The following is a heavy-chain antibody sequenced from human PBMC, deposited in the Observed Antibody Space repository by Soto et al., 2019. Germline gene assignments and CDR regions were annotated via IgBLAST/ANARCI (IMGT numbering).Heavy chain of an antibody. V-gene: IGHV4-59*01. CDR3: ARLYSSSISYYGMDV. CDR1: GGSISSYY. D-gene: IGHD6-6*01. Sequence: SETLSLTCTVSGGSISSYYWSWIRQPPGKGLEWIGYIYYSGSTNYNPSLKSRVTISVDTSKNQFSLKLSSVTAADTAVYYCARLYSSSISYYGMDVWGQGTTVTVSS. CDR2: IYYSGST. J-gene: IGHJ6*02.